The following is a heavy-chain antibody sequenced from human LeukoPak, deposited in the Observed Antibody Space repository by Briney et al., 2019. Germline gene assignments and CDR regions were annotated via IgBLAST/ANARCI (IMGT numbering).Heavy chain of an antibody. CDR3: ARHPEVYSASGNYGNWFDP. D-gene: IGHD3-10*01. CDR1: GGSISSHY. J-gene: IGHJ5*02. Sequence: SETLSLTCTVSGGSISSHYWGWIRQPPEKGLEWIGSIYYGGSTYYNPSLESRVTISVDTSKNQFSLNLSSVTAADTAVYYCARHPEVYSASGNYGNWFDPWGQGTLVTVSS. V-gene: IGHV4-39*01. CDR2: IYYGGST.